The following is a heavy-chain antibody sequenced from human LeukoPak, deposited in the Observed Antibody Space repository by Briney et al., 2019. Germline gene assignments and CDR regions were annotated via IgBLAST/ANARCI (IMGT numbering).Heavy chain of an antibody. CDR1: GGSFSGYY. V-gene: IGHV4-34*01. CDR2: INHSGST. J-gene: IGHJ4*02. D-gene: IGHD6-13*01. Sequence: SETLSLTCAVYGGSFSGYYWSWLRQPPGKGLEWIGEINHSGSTNYNPSLKSRVTISVDTSKNQFSLKLSSVTAADTAVYYCARRRPIRRSSWHTYYFDYWGQGTLVTVSS. CDR3: ARRRPIRRSSWHTYYFDY.